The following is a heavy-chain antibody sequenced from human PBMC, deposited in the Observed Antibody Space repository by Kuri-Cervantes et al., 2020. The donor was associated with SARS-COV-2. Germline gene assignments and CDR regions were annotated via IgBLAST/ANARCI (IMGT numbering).Heavy chain of an antibody. D-gene: IGHD6-13*01. J-gene: IGHJ4*02. Sequence: GESLKISCAASGFTFSSYAMSWVRQAPGKGQEWVSAISGSGGSTYYADSVKGRFTISRDNSKNTLYLQMNSLRAEDTAVYYCAKSRWQQLSWLDYWGQGTLVTVSS. CDR1: GFTFSSYA. CDR2: ISGSGGST. CDR3: AKSRWQQLSWLDY. V-gene: IGHV3-23*01.